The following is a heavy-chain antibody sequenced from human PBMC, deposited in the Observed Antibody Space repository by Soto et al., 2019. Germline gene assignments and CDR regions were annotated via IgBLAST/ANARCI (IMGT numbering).Heavy chain of an antibody. CDR3: AILHLGELVPLATSDY. D-gene: IGHD3-16*01. CDR2: ISSSSSYI. Sequence: PGGSLRLSCAASGFTFSSYSMNWVRQAPGKGLEWVSSISSSSSYIYYADSVKGRFTISRDNAKNSLYLQMNSLRAEDTAVYYCAILHLGELVPLATSDYWGQGTLVTVSS. J-gene: IGHJ4*02. V-gene: IGHV3-21*01. CDR1: GFTFSSYS.